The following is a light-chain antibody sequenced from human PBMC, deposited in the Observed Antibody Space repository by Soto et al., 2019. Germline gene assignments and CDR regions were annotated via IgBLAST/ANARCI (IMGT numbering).Light chain of an antibody. CDR3: QRYNNWPLG. V-gene: IGKV3-15*01. Sequence: EIVLTQSPTALSVSPGERVTLSCRASQRIGSTLAWYQQKPGQTPRLLIYDSSTRAIGIPTRFSGSRSGTEFTLTITGLQSEDSAPYYCQRYNNWPLGLGGGTKVYIK. CDR1: QRIGST. CDR2: DSS. J-gene: IGKJ4*01.